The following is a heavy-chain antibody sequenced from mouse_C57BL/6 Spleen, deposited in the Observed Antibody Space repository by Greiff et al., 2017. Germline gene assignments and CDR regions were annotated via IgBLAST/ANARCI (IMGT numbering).Heavy chain of an antibody. CDR2: IDPNSGGT. CDR1: GYTFPSYW. CDR3: ARNYEGSYAMDY. V-gene: IGHV1-72*01. J-gene: IGHJ4*01. Sequence: ESGAELVKPGASVKLSCKASGYTFPSYWMHWVKQRPGRGLEWIGRIDPNSGGTKYNEKFKSKATLSVDKPSSTAYMQLSSLTSEDSAVYYCARNYEGSYAMDYWGQGTSVTVSS. D-gene: IGHD1-1*01.